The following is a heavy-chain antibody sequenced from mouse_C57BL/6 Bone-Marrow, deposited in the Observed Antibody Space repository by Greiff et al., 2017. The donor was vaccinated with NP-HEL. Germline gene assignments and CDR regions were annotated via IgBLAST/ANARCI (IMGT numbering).Heavy chain of an antibody. V-gene: IGHV3-8*01. CDR3: ARSGGYFDV. Sequence: EVQLQQSGPGLAKPSQTLSLTCSVTGYSITSDDWNWIRKFPGNKLEYMGYISYSGSTYYNLSLKSRISITRDTSKNQYYRQLNSVTTEDTATYDCARSGGYFDVWGTGTTVTVSS. CDR2: ISYSGST. J-gene: IGHJ1*03. CDR1: GYSITSDD.